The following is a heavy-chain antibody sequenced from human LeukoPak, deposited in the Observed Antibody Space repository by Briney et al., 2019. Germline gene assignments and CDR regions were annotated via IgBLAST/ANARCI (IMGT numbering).Heavy chain of an antibody. CDR2: INPNSGGT. CDR3: AKEAYYYDSSGYSVAAEYFQH. Sequence: APVKVSCKASGYTFTGYYMHWVRQAPGQGLEWMGWINPNSGGTNYAQKFQGRVTMTRDTSISTAYMELSRLRSDDTAVYYCAKEAYYYDSSGYSVAAEYFQHWGQGTLVTVSS. D-gene: IGHD3-22*01. V-gene: IGHV1-2*02. J-gene: IGHJ1*01. CDR1: GYTFTGYY.